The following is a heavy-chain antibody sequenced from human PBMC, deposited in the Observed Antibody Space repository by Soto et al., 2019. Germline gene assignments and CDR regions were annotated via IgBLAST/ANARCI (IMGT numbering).Heavy chain of an antibody. J-gene: IGHJ6*03. CDR3: AKGGFGVVIYYYYYMDV. CDR1: GFTFSSYA. Sequence: GGSLRLSCAASGFTFSSYAMSWVRQAPGKGLEWVSAISGSGGSTYYADSVKGRFTISRDNSKNTLYLQMNSLRAEDTAVYYCAKGGFGVVIYYYYYMDVWGKGTTVTVSS. CDR2: ISGSGGST. D-gene: IGHD3-3*01. V-gene: IGHV3-23*01.